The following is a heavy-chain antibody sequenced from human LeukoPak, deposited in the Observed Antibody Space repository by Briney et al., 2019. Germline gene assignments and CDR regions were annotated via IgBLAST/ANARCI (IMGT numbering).Heavy chain of an antibody. J-gene: IGHJ5*02. V-gene: IGHV3-30*18. CDR1: GFTLSSYG. CDR3: AKDYVGSIWCNWFDP. CDR2: MSYDGNGE. Sequence: SGGSLRLSCVASGFTLSSYGMHWVRQAPGKGLEWVAMMSYDGNGEYYVDSVKGRFTISRDTSKNTLYLQMNSLRAEDTAIYYCAKDYVGSIWCNWFDPWGQGTLVTVSS. D-gene: IGHD6-13*01.